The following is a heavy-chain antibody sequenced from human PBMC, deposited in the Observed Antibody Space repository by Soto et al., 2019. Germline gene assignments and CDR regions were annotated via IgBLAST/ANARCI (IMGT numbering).Heavy chain of an antibody. CDR3: ARAEVVPRSAYYGMDV. D-gene: IGHD3-10*01. J-gene: IGHJ6*02. V-gene: IGHV4-4*02. CDR2: IYHSGST. Sequence: SGTLSLTCAFSCSSISSSNWWSPVGSPPGQGLGWIGEIYHSGSTNYNPSLKSRVTISVDKSKNQFSLKLSSVTAADTAVYYCARAEVVPRSAYYGMDVGGQGTTVNVSS. CDR1: CSSISSSNW.